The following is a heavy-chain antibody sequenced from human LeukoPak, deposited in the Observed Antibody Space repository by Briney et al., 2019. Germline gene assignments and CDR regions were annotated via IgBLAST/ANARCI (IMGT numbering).Heavy chain of an antibody. D-gene: IGHD2-2*01. CDR3: ARDFWDPYQLLWGSMPTVFDP. CDR2: ISAYNGNT. V-gene: IGHV1-18*01. J-gene: IGHJ5*02. Sequence: ASVKVSCKASGYTFTSYGISWVRQAPGQGLEWMGWISAYNGNTNYAQKLQGSVTMTTDTSTSTAYMELRSLRSDDTAVYYCARDFWDPYQLLWGSMPTVFDPWGQGTLVTVSS. CDR1: GYTFTSYG.